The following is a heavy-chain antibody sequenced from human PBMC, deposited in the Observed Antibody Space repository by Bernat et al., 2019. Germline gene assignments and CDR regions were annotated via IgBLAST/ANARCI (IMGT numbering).Heavy chain of an antibody. CDR1: GGSISSSSYY. V-gene: IGHV4-39*01. J-gene: IGHJ5*02. CDR2: IYYSGST. CDR3: ARHTFRIAENWFDP. D-gene: IGHD6-13*01. Sequence: QLQLQESGPGLVKPSETLSLTCTVSGGSISSSSYYWGWIRQPPGKGLEWIGSIYYSGSTYYNPSLKSRVTISVDTSKNQFSLKLSSVTAADTAVYYCARHTFRIAENWFDPWGQGTLVTVSS.